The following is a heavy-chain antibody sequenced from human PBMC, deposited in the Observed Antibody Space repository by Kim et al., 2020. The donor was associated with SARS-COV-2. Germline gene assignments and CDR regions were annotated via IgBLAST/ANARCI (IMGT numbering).Heavy chain of an antibody. CDR3: AGHGGISSSWYPDY. CDR1: GGSISSSSYY. Sequence: SETLSLTCTVSGGSISSSSYYWGWIRQPPGKGLEWIGSIYYSGSTYYNPSLKSRVTISVDTSKNQFSLKLSSVTAADTAVYYCAGHGGISSSWYPDYWGQGTLVTVSS. J-gene: IGHJ4*02. CDR2: IYYSGST. D-gene: IGHD6-13*01. V-gene: IGHV4-39*01.